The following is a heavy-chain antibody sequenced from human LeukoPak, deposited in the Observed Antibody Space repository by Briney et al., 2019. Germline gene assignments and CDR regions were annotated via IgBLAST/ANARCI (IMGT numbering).Heavy chain of an antibody. Sequence: GGSLRLSCAASGFTVSSNYMSWVRQAPGKGLEWVSVIYSGGSTYYADSVKGRLTISRDNSKNTLYLQMNSLRAEDTAVYYCARVPFLISPPTHWGQGTLVTVSS. J-gene: IGHJ4*02. CDR1: GFTVSSNY. D-gene: IGHD2/OR15-2a*01. CDR2: IYSGGST. V-gene: IGHV3-53*01. CDR3: ARVPFLISPPTH.